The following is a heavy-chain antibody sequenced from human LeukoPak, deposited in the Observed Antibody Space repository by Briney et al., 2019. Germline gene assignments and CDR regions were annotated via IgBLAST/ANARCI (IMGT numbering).Heavy chain of an antibody. Sequence: GGSLRLSCAASGFTFSSYAMHWVRQAPGKGLEWVAVISYDGSNKYYADSVKGRFTISRDNSKNTLYLQMNSLRAEDTAVYYCARDLTSSSWPAEYFQHWGQGTLVTVSS. CDR1: GFTFSSYA. CDR3: ARDLTSSSWPAEYFQH. CDR2: ISYDGSNK. J-gene: IGHJ1*01. V-gene: IGHV3-30-3*01. D-gene: IGHD6-13*01.